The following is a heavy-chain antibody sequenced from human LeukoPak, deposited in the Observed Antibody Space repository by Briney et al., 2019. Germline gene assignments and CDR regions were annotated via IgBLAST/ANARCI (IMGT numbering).Heavy chain of an antibody. CDR3: ARASKGNDAWGYYYGMDV. Sequence: GGSLRLSCAASGFTFSSYAMHWVRQAPGKGLEWVAVISYDGSNKYYADSVKGRFTISRDNSKNTLYLQMNSLRAEDTAVYYCARASKGNDAWGYYYGMDVWGQGTTVTVSS. V-gene: IGHV3-30-3*01. CDR1: GFTFSSYA. J-gene: IGHJ6*02. CDR2: ISYDGSNK. D-gene: IGHD1-1*01.